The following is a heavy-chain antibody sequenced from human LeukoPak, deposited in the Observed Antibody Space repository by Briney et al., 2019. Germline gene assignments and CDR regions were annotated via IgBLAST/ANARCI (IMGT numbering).Heavy chain of an antibody. Sequence: GGSLRLSWVGSGFSFSNYAGSWFRQAPGKGLEWVSVMTGRNGNRFYADSVKGRFTISRDNSKNTLYLQMNSLRAEDTAVYYCAKPVRSKVRGVPPDYWGQGATVTVSS. CDR1: GFSFSNYA. J-gene: IGHJ4*03. D-gene: IGHD3-10*01. CDR2: MTGRNGNR. CDR3: AKPVRSKVRGVPPDY. V-gene: IGHV3-23*01.